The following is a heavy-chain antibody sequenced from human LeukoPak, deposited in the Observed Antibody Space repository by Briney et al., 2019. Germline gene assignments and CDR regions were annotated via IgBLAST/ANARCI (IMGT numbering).Heavy chain of an antibody. CDR2: IYYGENT. CDR3: ARRDDSSGYHKIFDY. Sequence: SETLSLTCTVSGGSISSGPYSWGWIRQPPGKGLEWIGNIYYGENTYYNPSLKSRVTISIDTSKNQFYLKLSSLTAADTAVYYCARRDDSSGYHKIFDYWGPGTLVTVSS. V-gene: IGHV4-39*01. D-gene: IGHD3-22*01. CDR1: GGSISSGPYS. J-gene: IGHJ4*02.